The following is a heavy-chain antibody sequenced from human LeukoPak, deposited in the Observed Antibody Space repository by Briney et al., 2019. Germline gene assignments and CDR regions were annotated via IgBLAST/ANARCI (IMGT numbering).Heavy chain of an antibody. CDR3: ARDSGSGYYAY. V-gene: IGHV1-46*01. D-gene: IGHD3-22*01. CDR1: GYTFTSYY. CDR2: INPSGGST. J-gene: IGHJ4*02. Sequence: ASGKVSCKASGYTFTSYYMHWVRQAPGQGLEWMGIINPSGGSTSYAQKFQGRVTMTRDMSTSTVYMELSSLRSEDTAVYYCARDSGSGYYAYWGQGTLVTVSS.